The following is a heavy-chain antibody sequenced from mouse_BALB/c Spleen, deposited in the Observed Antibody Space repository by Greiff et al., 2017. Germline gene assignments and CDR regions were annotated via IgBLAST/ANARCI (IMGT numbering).Heavy chain of an antibody. J-gene: IGHJ4*01. Sequence: EVKLVESGPELVKPGASVKISCKASGYTFTDYNMHWVKQSHGKSLEWIGYIYPYNGGTGYNQKFKSKATLTVDNSSSTAYMELRSLTSEDSAVYYCARRYGYGNYDYAMDYWGQGTSVTVSS. D-gene: IGHD2-10*02. CDR3: ARRYGYGNYDYAMDY. CDR1: GYTFTDYN. CDR2: IYPYNGGT. V-gene: IGHV1S29*02.